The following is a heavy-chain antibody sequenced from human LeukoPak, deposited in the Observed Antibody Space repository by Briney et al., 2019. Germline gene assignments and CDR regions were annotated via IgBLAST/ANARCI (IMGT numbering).Heavy chain of an antibody. Sequence: PGGSLRLSCAASGFTVSSNYMSWVRQAPGKGLEWVSVIYSGGSTYYADSVKGRFTISRDNSKNTLYLQMNSLRAEDTAVYSCARGGGPRGTSYYFDYWGQGTLVTVSS. V-gene: IGHV3-66*02. CDR2: IYSGGST. CDR1: GFTVSSNY. J-gene: IGHJ4*02. D-gene: IGHD2-2*01. CDR3: ARGGGPRGTSYYFDY.